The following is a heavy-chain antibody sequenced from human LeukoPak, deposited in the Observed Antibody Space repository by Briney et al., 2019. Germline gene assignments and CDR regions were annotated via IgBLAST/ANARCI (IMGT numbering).Heavy chain of an antibody. CDR3: EADSVHYYGWGSPDDDDAFDI. Sequence: ASVKVSCKASGFTFNRTAMQWVRQARGQRLEWIGWIVVGSGSTKYAQKFQERVTITRDMSTSTTYMVLSGLRSEDTAVYYCEADSVHYYGWGSPDDDDAFDIWGQGTMVSVSS. CDR1: GFTFNRTA. J-gene: IGHJ3*02. D-gene: IGHD3-10*01. CDR2: IVVGSGST. V-gene: IGHV1-58*02.